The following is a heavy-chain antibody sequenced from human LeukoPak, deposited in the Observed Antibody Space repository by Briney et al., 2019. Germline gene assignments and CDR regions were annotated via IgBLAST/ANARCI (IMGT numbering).Heavy chain of an antibody. V-gene: IGHV1-2*02. CDR1: GYTFTGYY. D-gene: IGHD3-9*01. Sequence: ASVKVSCKASGYTFTGYYMHWVRHAPGQGLEWMGWINPNSGGTNYAQKFKGRVNMTRDTSIRTAYMELSRLRSDDTAVYYGARDLRLVLRYFEFDPWGQGTLVTVSS. J-gene: IGHJ5*02. CDR3: ARDLRLVLRYFEFDP. CDR2: INPNSGGT.